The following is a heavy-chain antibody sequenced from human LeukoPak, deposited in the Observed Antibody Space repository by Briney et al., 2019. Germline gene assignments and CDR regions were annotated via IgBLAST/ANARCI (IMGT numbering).Heavy chain of an antibody. D-gene: IGHD3-10*01. CDR3: ARQYGSGSAYTPVVDL. J-gene: IGHJ4*02. CDR2: IYYSGST. V-gene: IGHV4-39*01. CDR1: GGSISSHYY. Sequence: PSETLSLTCTVSGGSISSHYYWIWIRQPPGKGLEWIGSIYYSGSTYYSPSLKSRVTISVDTSKNQFSLKLSSLTAAETAVYYCARQYGSGSAYTPVVDLWGQGTLVTVSS.